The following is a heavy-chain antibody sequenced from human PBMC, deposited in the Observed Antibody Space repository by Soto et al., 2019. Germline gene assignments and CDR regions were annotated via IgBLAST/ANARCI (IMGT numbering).Heavy chain of an antibody. CDR3: ARDLSVVFDY. CDR2: ITDSGAAS. J-gene: IGHJ4*02. V-gene: IGHV3-23*01. CDR1: GFTFNKYA. D-gene: IGHD2-15*01. Sequence: GGSLRLSCTASGFTFNKYAMSWVRQAPGKGLEWVSAITDSGAASHYADSVKGRFTVSRDNSKNTLYLQMNSLRADDTAVYYCARDLSVVFDYWGQGTQVTVSS.